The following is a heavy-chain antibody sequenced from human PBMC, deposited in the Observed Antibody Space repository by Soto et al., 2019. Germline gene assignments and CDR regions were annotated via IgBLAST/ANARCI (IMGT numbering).Heavy chain of an antibody. Sequence: PWGSLRLSCAASGFTFSSYGMHWVRQAPGKGLEWVAVISYDGSNKYYADSVKGRFTISRDNSKNTLYLQMNSLRAEDTAVYYCAKDPQDDILTGTSGGNYFDYWGQGTLVTVSS. J-gene: IGHJ4*02. CDR3: AKDPQDDILTGTSGGNYFDY. V-gene: IGHV3-30*18. CDR2: ISYDGSNK. CDR1: GFTFSSYG. D-gene: IGHD3-9*01.